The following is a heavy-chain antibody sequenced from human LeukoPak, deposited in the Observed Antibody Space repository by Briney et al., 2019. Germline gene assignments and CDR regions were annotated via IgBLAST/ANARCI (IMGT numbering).Heavy chain of an antibody. Sequence: PGGSLRLSCAASGFTFTNSWMSWVRQAPGKGLEWVANIKEDGSEEYYVGSVKGRFTISRDNAKNSLFLQMSSLRAEDTAVYYCAKDHGSSYYYYYYYMDVWGKGTTVTISS. CDR3: AKDHGSSYYYYYYYMDV. J-gene: IGHJ6*03. CDR1: GFTFTNSW. D-gene: IGHD1-26*01. V-gene: IGHV3-7*01. CDR2: IKEDGSEE.